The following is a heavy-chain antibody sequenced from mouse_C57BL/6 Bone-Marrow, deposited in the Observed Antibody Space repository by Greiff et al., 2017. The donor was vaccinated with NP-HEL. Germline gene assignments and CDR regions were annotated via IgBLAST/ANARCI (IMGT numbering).Heavy chain of an antibody. J-gene: IGHJ2*01. Sequence: QVQLQQPGAELVKPGASVKLSCKASGYTFTSYWMHWVKQRPGQGLVWIGMIHPNSGSTNYNEKFKSKATLTVDKSSSTAYMQLSSLTSEDSAVYYCAKLGRRYFDYWGQGTTLTVSS. D-gene: IGHD4-1*01. CDR3: AKLGRRYFDY. V-gene: IGHV1-64*01. CDR2: IHPNSGST. CDR1: GYTFTSYW.